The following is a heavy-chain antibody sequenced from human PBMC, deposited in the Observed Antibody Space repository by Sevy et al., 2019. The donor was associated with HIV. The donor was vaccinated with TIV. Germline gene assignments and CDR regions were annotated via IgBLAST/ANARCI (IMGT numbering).Heavy chain of an antibody. CDR1: RFTFKTYW. CDR2: IKEDGSAK. CDR3: ARDSPGYRGYSY. D-gene: IGHD1-26*01. V-gene: IGHV3-7*01. J-gene: IGHJ4*01. Sequence: GGSLRLSCAASRFTFKTYWMSWVRQAPGMGLEWVGNIKEDGSAKYYADSVRGRFTISRDNAKNSLYLQMSSLRVEDTAVYYCARDSPGYRGYSYWGQGTLVTVSS.